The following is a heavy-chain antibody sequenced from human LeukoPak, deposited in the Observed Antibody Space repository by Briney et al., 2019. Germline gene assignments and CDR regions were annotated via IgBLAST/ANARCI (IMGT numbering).Heavy chain of an antibody. V-gene: IGHV3-7*01. J-gene: IGHJ4*02. Sequence: PGRSLRLSCAASGFTFSSYGMHWVRQAPGKGLEWVANIKQDGSEKYYVDSVKGRFTISRDNAKNSLYLQMNSLRAEDTAVYYCARAAGEMATIRYWGQGTLVTVSS. D-gene: IGHD5-24*01. CDR3: ARAAGEMATIRY. CDR1: GFTFSSYG. CDR2: IKQDGSEK.